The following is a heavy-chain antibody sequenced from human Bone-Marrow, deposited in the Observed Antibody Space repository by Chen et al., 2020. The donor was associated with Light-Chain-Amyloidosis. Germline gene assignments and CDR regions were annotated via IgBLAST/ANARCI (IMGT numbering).Heavy chain of an antibody. J-gene: IGHJ6*03. Sequence: QVQLQQWGAGLLKPSETLSLTCAVYGGSFSGYYWNWIRQPPGKGLEWMVEMIPSGNTNYSPFLKSRVTISLDTSQSQFSLNLSSMTAADTAVYYCARGRGYSYGHVRAYNDMDVWGKGTTVTVSS. CDR2: MIPSGNT. CDR3: ARGRGYSYGHVRAYNDMDV. D-gene: IGHD5-18*01. V-gene: IGHV4-34*01. CDR1: GGSFSGYY.